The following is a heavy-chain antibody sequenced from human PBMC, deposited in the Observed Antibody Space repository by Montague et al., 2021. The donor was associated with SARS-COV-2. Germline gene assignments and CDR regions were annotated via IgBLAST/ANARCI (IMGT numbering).Heavy chain of an antibody. J-gene: IGHJ3*02. CDR3: ARVGYGWGSDWAFDI. V-gene: IGHV3-30-3*01. Sequence: SLRLSCAASGFTFSSYTMHWVRQAPGKGLEWVSSITYNGSNKFYADSVKGRFTISRDNSKNTLYLQMNSLRADDTAVYYCARVGYGWGSDWAFDIWGQGTMVTVSS. CDR2: ITYNGSNK. CDR1: GFTFSSYT. D-gene: IGHD3-10*01.